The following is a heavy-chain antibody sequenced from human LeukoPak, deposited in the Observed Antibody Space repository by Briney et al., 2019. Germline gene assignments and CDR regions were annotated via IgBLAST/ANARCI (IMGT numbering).Heavy chain of an antibody. CDR1: GFTLSSNY. Sequence: GGSLRLSCAASGFTLSSNYMRWVRQAPGKGLEWVSVIYSGGSTYYSDSVKGRFTISRDNSKNTLFLQMNSLRAEDTAVYYCARSSGYYYHDYWGQGTLVTVSS. CDR3: ARSSGYYYHDY. J-gene: IGHJ4*02. V-gene: IGHV3-66*02. CDR2: IYSGGST. D-gene: IGHD3-22*01.